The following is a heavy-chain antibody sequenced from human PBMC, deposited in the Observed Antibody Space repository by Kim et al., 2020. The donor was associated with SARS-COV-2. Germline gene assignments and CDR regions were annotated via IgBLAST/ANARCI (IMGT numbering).Heavy chain of an antibody. J-gene: IGHJ4*02. V-gene: IGHV4-59*08. CDR3: ARHGTYDSSGYDFDY. Sequence: SETLSLTCTVSGGSISSSYWSWIRQPPGKGLEWIGYIYYSGSTNYNPSLKSRVTISVDTSRNQFSLKLNSVTAADTAVYYCARHGTYDSSGYDFDYWGQGTLVTVSS. CDR1: GGSISSSY. CDR2: IYYSGST. D-gene: IGHD3-22*01.